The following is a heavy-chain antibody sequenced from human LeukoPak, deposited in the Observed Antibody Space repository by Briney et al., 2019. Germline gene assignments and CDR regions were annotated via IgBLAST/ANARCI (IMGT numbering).Heavy chain of an antibody. CDR1: GYTFTGYY. CDR2: INPNSGGT. J-gene: IGHJ4*02. Sequence: GASVKVSCKASGYTFTGYYMHWVRQAPGQGLEWMGWINPNSGGTNYAQKFQGRVTMTRDTSISTAYMELSRLRSDDTAVYYCARDKTSKDSRGYYSDYWGQGTLVTVSS. CDR3: ARDKTSKDSRGYYSDY. V-gene: IGHV1-2*02. D-gene: IGHD3-22*01.